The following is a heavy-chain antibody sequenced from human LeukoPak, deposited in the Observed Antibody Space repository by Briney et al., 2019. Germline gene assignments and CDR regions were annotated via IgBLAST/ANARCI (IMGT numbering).Heavy chain of an antibody. J-gene: IGHJ4*02. Sequence: SETLSLTCTVSGGSTSSSSYYWGWIRQPPGKGLEWIGFIYNAGSTNYNPSLNSRLTISIDTSKNQFSLKLISVTAADTAVYYCARRGSSWYYGGYDYWGQGTLVTVSS. D-gene: IGHD6-13*01. CDR2: IYNAGST. CDR1: GGSTSSSSYY. CDR3: ARRGSSWYYGGYDY. V-gene: IGHV4-61*05.